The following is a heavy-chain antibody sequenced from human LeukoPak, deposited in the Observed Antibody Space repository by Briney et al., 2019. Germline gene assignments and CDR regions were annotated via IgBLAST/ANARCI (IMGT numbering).Heavy chain of an antibody. CDR2: INPNSGGT. V-gene: IGHV1-2*02. Sequence: GASVKVSCKASGYTFTGYYMHWVRQAPGQGLEWMGWINPNSGGTNYAQKLQGRVTMTTDTSTSTAYMELRSLRSDDTAVYYCARDETYCSGGSCYPYLYYFDYWGQGTLVTVSS. CDR3: ARDETYCSGGSCYPYLYYFDY. J-gene: IGHJ4*02. D-gene: IGHD2-15*01. CDR1: GYTFTGYY.